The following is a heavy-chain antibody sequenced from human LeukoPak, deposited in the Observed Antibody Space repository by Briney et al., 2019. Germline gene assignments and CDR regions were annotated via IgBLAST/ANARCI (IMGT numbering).Heavy chain of an antibody. J-gene: IGHJ4*02. V-gene: IGHV3-15*01. CDR3: TTDDPINKS. CDR2: IKSKGNGGTT. CDR1: GFTFSSYS. Sequence: GGSLRLSCAASGFTFSSYSMNWVRQAPGKGLEWVGRIKSKGNGGTTDFAAPVTGRFTISRDDSKNTLFLQMNSLKNEDTAMYYCTTDDPINKSWGQGTLVTVSS.